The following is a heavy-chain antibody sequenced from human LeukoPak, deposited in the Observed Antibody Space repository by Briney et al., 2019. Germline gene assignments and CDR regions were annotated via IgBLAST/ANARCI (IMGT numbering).Heavy chain of an antibody. Sequence: PSETRSLTCTVSGGSISSSSYYWGWIRQPPGKGLEWIGSIYYSGSTYYNPSLKSRVTISVDTSKNQFSLNLSSVTAADTAVYYCARLYYDSSGYYQICYFDYWGQGTLVTVSS. CDR3: ARLYYDSSGYYQICYFDY. CDR1: GGSISSSSYY. D-gene: IGHD3-22*01. CDR2: IYYSGST. J-gene: IGHJ4*02. V-gene: IGHV4-39*01.